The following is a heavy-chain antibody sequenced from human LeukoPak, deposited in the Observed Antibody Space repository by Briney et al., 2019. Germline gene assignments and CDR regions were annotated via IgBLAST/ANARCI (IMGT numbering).Heavy chain of an antibody. CDR3: ARYTPSGYET. CDR1: GGSISSYY. Sequence: SETLSLTCTVSGGSISSYYWSWIRQPPGKGLEWIGYIYYSGSTNYNPSLKSRVTISVDTSKNQFSLKLSSVTAADTAVYYCARYTPSGYETWGQGTLVTVSS. J-gene: IGHJ5*02. D-gene: IGHD2-2*01. V-gene: IGHV4-59*01. CDR2: IYYSGST.